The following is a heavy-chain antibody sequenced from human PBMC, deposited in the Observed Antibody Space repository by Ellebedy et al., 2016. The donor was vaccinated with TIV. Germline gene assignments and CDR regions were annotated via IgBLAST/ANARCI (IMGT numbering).Heavy chain of an antibody. V-gene: IGHV4-4*07. CDR3: AREAGRYHNWFDP. D-gene: IGHD3-16*02. CDR1: DDSISSHY. CDR2: IKSRGSS. J-gene: IGHJ5*02. Sequence: SETLSLXXTVSDDSISSHYWSWIRQAAGKELEWIGRIKSRGSSNYNPSLKSRVTISVDTSNNQFSLRVTSVAAADTAVYYCAREAGRYHNWFDPWGQGTLVTVSS.